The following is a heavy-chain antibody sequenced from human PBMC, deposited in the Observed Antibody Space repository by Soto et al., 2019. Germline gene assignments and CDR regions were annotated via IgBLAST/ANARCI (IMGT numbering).Heavy chain of an antibody. CDR2: INPSGGST. J-gene: IGHJ5*02. CDR1: GYTFTSYY. V-gene: IGHV1-46*01. Sequence: ASVKVSCKASGYTFTSYYMHWVRQAPGQGLEWMGIINPSGGSTSYAQKFQGRVTMTREASTSTVYMELSSPRSEDTAVYYCARDRTASMIPYNWFDPWGQGTLVTVSS. CDR3: ARDRTASMIPYNWFDP. D-gene: IGHD3-16*01.